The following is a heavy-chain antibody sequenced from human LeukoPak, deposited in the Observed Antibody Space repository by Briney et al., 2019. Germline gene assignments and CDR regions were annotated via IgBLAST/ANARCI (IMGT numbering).Heavy chain of an antibody. Sequence: ASVKVSCKASGYTFTGYYMHWVRQAPGQGLEWMGWINPNSGGTNYAQKFQGRVTMTRDTSISTAYMELSRLRSDDTAVYYCARDSLAAAKNPNMDVWGKGTTVTVSS. D-gene: IGHD6-13*01. CDR1: GYTFTGYY. V-gene: IGHV1-2*02. J-gene: IGHJ6*03. CDR2: INPNSGGT. CDR3: ARDSLAAAKNPNMDV.